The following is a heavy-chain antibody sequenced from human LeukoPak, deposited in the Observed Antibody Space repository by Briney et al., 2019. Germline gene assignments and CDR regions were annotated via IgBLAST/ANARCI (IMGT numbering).Heavy chain of an antibody. CDR3: ARWGTY. V-gene: IGHV4-61*01. J-gene: IGHJ4*02. D-gene: IGHD7-27*01. CDR2: IHYSVTT. Sequence: EPSETLSLTCTVSGGSVSSGTYFWTWVRQPPGKGLEWIGHIHYSVTTNYNPSLKSRVTMSLDTSKNQFSLKLTSVTAADTAIYFCARWGTYWGQGTQVIVSS. CDR1: GGSVSSGTYF.